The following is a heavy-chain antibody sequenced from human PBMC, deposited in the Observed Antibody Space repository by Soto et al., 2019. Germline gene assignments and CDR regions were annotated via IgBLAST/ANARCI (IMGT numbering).Heavy chain of an antibody. CDR3: ARATYYYDSSGYYGYYFDY. J-gene: IGHJ4*02. CDR2: IYYSGST. CDR1: GGSISSYY. V-gene: IGHV4-59*01. Sequence: PSETLSLTCTASGGSISSYYWSWIRQPPGKGLEWIGYIYYSGSTNYNSALKSRVTISVDTSKNQLFPKLSSVTAADTAVYYCARATYYYDSSGYYGYYFDYWGQGTLVTVSS. D-gene: IGHD3-22*01.